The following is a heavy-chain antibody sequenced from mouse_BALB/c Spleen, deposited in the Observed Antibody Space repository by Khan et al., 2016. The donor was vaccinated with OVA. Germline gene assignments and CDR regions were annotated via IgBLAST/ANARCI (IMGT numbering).Heavy chain of an antibody. Sequence: QVQLKQSGPGLVQPSQNLSITCTVSGFSLITYGVHWVRQSPGKGLEWLGVIWSGGSTDYNEAFISRLSISKDNSKSQVFFKMNSLQSDDTAIYYLARHSYRYDFTYWGRGTLVTVSS. CDR1: GFSLITYG. D-gene: IGHD2-12*01. CDR3: ARHSYRYDFTY. J-gene: IGHJ3*01. V-gene: IGHV2-4-1*01. CDR2: IWSGGST.